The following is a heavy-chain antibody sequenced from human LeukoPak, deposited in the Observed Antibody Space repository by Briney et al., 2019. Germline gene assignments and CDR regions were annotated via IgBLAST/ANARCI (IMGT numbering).Heavy chain of an antibody. CDR3: ARGDYDTSGYYPPHFDY. J-gene: IGHJ4*02. D-gene: IGHD3-22*01. V-gene: IGHV4-59*11. CDR1: GDSISSHY. Sequence: SETLSLTCTVPGDSISSHYWSWIRQSPGQGLELIAYVYYTGSTNYNPSLKSRVPISVDTSKNQFSLNLTSVTAADTAVYYCARGDYDTSGYYPPHFDYWGQGTLVTVSS. CDR2: VYYTGST.